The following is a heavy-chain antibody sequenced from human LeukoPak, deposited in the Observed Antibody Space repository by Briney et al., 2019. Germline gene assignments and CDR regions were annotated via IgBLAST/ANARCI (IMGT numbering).Heavy chain of an antibody. D-gene: IGHD2-15*01. Sequence: SETLSLTCTVSGGSISSYYWSWIRQPPGKGLEWIGYIYYSGRTKYNPSLKSRVTISVDTSKNQFSLKLSSVTAADTAVYYCARGYCSGGTCYRTFFDYWGQGTLVTVSS. CDR1: GGSISSYY. CDR3: ARGYCSGGTCYRTFFDY. V-gene: IGHV4-59*08. CDR2: IYYSGRT. J-gene: IGHJ4*02.